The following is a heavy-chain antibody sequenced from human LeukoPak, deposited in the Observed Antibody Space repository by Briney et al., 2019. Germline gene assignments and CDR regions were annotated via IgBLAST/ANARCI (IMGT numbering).Heavy chain of an antibody. V-gene: IGHV3-15*01. CDR3: TPDGTTVSDASFDY. D-gene: IGHD4-17*01. Sequence: GGSLRLSCEAFGFTFSDAWMSWVRQAPGKGLEWVGRIKSKTDGGTTDYAAPVKGRFTVSRDDVRNTLYLHMNSLKTEDTAVYYCTPDGTTVSDASFDYCGQGTLVTVSS. J-gene: IGHJ4*02. CDR1: GFTFSDAW. CDR2: IKSKTDGGTT.